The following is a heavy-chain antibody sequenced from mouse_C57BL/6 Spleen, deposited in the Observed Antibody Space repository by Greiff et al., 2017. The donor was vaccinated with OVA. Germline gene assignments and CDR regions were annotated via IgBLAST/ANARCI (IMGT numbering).Heavy chain of an antibody. CDR1: GFTFSSYG. Sequence: EVKLMESGGDLVKPGGSLKLSCAASGFTFSSYGMSWVRQTPDKRLAWVATISSGGSYPYYPDSVKGRFTISSANAKNTLFLQMSSLKSEDTAMYYCAKKSSYRYFDVWGTGTTVTVSS. CDR2: ISSGGSYP. J-gene: IGHJ1*03. D-gene: IGHD1-1*01. V-gene: IGHV5-6*01. CDR3: AKKSSYRYFDV.